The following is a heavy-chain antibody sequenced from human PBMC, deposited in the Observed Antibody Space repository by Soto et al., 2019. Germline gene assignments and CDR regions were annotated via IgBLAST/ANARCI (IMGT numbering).Heavy chain of an antibody. CDR3: ARGEIRDGYNSDAFDI. CDR1: GGSISSSNW. D-gene: IGHD5-12*01. J-gene: IGHJ3*02. V-gene: IGHV4-4*02. Sequence: TSETLSLTCAVSGGSISSSNWWSWVRQPPGKGLEWIGEIYHSGSTNYNPSLKSRVTISVDKSKNQFSLKLSSVTAADTAVYYCARGEIRDGYNSDAFDIWGQGAMVTVSS. CDR2: IYHSGST.